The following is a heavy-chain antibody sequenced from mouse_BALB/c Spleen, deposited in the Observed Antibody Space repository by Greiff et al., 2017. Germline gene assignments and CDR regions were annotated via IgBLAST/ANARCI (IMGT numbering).Heavy chain of an antibody. D-gene: IGHD1-1*02. V-gene: IGHV5-6-4*01. CDR3: ARDKLSGYFDY. CDR2: ISSGGSYT. Sequence: DVMLVESGGGLVKPGGSLKLSCAASGFTFSSYTMSWVRQTPEKRLEWVATISSGGSYTYYPDSVKGRFTISRDNAKNTLYLQMSSLKSEDTAMCYCARDKLSGYFDYWGQGTTLTVSS. CDR1: GFTFSSYT. J-gene: IGHJ2*01.